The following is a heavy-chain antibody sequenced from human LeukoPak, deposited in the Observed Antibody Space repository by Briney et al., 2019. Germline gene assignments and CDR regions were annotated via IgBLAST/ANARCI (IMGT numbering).Heavy chain of an antibody. CDR1: GFTFSSYW. D-gene: IGHD2-21*02. J-gene: IGHJ4*02. V-gene: IGHV3-74*01. CDR2: INGDGNST. Sequence: PGGSLRLSYAASGFTFSSYWMHWVRQAPGKGLVWVSRINGDGNSTNYADSVKGRFTISRDNAKNTLYLQMNSLRAEDTAVYYCAKVAKGNIVVLTALEYWGQGALVTVSS. CDR3: AKVAKGNIVVLTALEY.